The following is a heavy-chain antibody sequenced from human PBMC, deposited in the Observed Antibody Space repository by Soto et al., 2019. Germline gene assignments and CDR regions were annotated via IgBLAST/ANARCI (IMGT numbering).Heavy chain of an antibody. CDR1: GGSISSYY. J-gene: IGHJ6*03. V-gene: IGHV4-59*01. D-gene: IGHD5-18*01. Sequence: SETLSLTCTVSGGSISSYYWSWIRQPPGKGLEWIGYIYYSGSTNYNPSLKSRVTISVDTSKNQFSLKLSSVTAADTAVYYCARDVRGYSYGPLMDVWGKGTKVTVSS. CDR2: IYYSGST. CDR3: ARDVRGYSYGPLMDV.